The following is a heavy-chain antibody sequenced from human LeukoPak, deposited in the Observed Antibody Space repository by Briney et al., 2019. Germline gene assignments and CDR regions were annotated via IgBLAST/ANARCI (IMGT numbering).Heavy chain of an antibody. Sequence: GRSLRLPCAASGFTFSSYGMHWVRQAPGKGLEWVAVISYDGSNKYYADSVKGRFTISRDNSKNTLYLQMNSLRAEDTAVYYCAKSSRYDSWGQGTLVTVSS. CDR2: ISYDGSNK. CDR1: GFTFSSYG. CDR3: AKSSRYDS. D-gene: IGHD3-3*01. V-gene: IGHV3-30*18. J-gene: IGHJ4*02.